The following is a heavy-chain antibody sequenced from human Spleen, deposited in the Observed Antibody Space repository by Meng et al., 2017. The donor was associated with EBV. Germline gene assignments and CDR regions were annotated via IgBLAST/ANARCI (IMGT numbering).Heavy chain of an antibody. D-gene: IGHD6-19*01. Sequence: VQLQESGPGLVKASETLPLTCTVSGGSVSRGSYYWSWIRQPPGKGLEWIGYIYHSGSTKYNPSLTSRVTISVDTSKNQFSLNLRSVTAADTAVYYCARDGYSSGIDYWGQGTLVTVSS. CDR3: ARDGYSSGIDY. J-gene: IGHJ4*02. CDR2: IYHSGST. CDR1: GGSVSRGSYY. V-gene: IGHV4-61*01.